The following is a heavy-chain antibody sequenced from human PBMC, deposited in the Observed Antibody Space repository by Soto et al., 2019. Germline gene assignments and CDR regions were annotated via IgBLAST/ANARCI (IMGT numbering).Heavy chain of an antibody. CDR2: IDPSDSYT. D-gene: IGHD6-6*01. V-gene: IGHV5-10-1*03. CDR1: GYSFTSYW. J-gene: IGHJ4*02. CDR3: ARQEYSSSSGNPPFDY. Sequence: EVQLVQSGAEVKKPGESLRISCKGSGYSFTSYWISWVRQMPGKGLEWMGRIDPSDSYTNYSPSFQGHVTILADKSISTAYLQWSSLKASDTAMYYCARQEYSSSSGNPPFDYWGQGTLVTVSS.